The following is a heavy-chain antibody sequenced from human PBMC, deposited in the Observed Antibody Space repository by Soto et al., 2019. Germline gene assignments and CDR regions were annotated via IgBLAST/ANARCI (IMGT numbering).Heavy chain of an antibody. V-gene: IGHV1-18*04. J-gene: IGHJ4*02. CDR3: AIANYGDDDY. CDR1: GYTFSTST. CDR2: IKAYSGNT. D-gene: IGHD4-17*01. Sequence: GASVKVSCKASGYTFSTSTISWVRQAPGQGLEWLGWIKAYSGNTNYAPKLQGRVTMTTDTSTSTAYLELRSLTNDDTAMYYCAIANYGDDDYWGQGTLVTVSS.